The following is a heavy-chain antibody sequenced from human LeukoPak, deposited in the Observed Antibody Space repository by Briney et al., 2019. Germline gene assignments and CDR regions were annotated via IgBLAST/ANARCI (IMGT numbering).Heavy chain of an antibody. CDR2: IYYSGST. V-gene: IGHV4-59*01. D-gene: IGHD6-13*01. CDR3: ARLYSSSWYYYYYMDV. J-gene: IGHJ6*03. Sequence: SETLSLTCTVSGGSISSYYWSWIRQPPGKGLEWIGYIYYSGSTNYNPSLKSRVTISVDTSKNQFSLKLCSVTAADTAVYYCARLYSSSWYYYYYMDVWGKGTTVTVSS. CDR1: GGSISSYY.